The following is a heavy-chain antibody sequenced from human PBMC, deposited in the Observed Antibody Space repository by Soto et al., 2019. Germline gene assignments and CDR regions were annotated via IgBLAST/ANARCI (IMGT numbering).Heavy chain of an antibody. J-gene: IGHJ5*02. CDR2: IYYSGST. Sequence: QLQLQESGPGLVKPSETLSLTCTVSGGSISSSSYYWGWIRQPPGKGLEWIGSIYYSGSTYYNPSLKSRVTIPVDTSKSQFSLKLGSVTAADTAVYYCASIITMVRGVLRWFDPWGQGTLVTVSS. D-gene: IGHD3-10*01. CDR1: GGSISSSSYY. V-gene: IGHV4-39*01. CDR3: ASIITMVRGVLRWFDP.